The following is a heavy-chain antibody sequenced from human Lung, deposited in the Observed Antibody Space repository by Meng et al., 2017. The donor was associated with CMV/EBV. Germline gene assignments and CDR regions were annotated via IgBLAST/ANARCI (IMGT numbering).Heavy chain of an antibody. CDR3: ARVWGKGRGYDFDL. J-gene: IGHJ4*02. CDR2: ISTGGRDM. D-gene: IGHD5-12*01. V-gene: IGHV3-21*01. Sequence: GESLKISCAASGFTFSSYDMSWVRHAPGKGLEWVSSISTGGRDMYYVDSVKGRFTISRDNAKNSLYLQMNSLRAEDTAVYFCARVWGKGRGYDFDLWGQGTPVTVSS. CDR1: GFTFSSYD.